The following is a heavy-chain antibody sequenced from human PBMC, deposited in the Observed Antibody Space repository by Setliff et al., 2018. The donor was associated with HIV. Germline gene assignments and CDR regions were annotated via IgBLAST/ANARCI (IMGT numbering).Heavy chain of an antibody. V-gene: IGHV3-21*01. D-gene: IGHD3-22*01. CDR2: ISSSGNYI. J-gene: IGHJ5*02. Sequence: GGSLRLSCAASGFTFIIYTINWVRQAPGKGLEWVSSISSSGNYINYADSVKGRFTISRYNAKNSLDLQMNSLRAEDTAVYFCARSESSGYSLPYTRFDAWGQGALVTVSS. CDR3: ARSESSGYSLPYTRFDA. CDR1: GFTFIIYT.